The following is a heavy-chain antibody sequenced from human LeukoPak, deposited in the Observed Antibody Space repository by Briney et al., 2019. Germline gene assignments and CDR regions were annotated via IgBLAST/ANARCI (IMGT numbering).Heavy chain of an antibody. D-gene: IGHD5-18*01. Sequence: PSETLSLTCAVYGGSFIGYYWSWIRQPPGKGLEWIGEINHSGSTNYNPSLKSRVTISVDTSKNQFSLKLSSVTAADTAVYYCARGLISGVTTTIQLSGYFDYWGQGTLVTVSS. V-gene: IGHV4-34*01. CDR3: ARGLISGVTTTIQLSGYFDY. CDR1: GGSFIGYY. J-gene: IGHJ4*02. CDR2: INHSGST.